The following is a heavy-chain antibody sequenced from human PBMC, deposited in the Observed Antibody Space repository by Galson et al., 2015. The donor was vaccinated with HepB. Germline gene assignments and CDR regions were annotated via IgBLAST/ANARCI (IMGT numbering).Heavy chain of an antibody. Sequence: SLRLSCAASGFIFSDYWMSWVRQAPGKGLEWVANIKEDGTEKNYVDSVKGRFTISRDNAKNSLSLQMSSLRAEDTAVYYCAGATVFDFWGQGTLVTVSS. V-gene: IGHV3-7*03. J-gene: IGHJ4*02. CDR2: IKEDGTEK. CDR1: GFIFSDYW. D-gene: IGHD1-26*01. CDR3: AGATVFDF.